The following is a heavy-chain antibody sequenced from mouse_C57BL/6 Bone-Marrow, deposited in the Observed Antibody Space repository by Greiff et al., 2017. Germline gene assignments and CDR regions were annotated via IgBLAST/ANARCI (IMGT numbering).Heavy chain of an antibody. V-gene: IGHV5-6*01. CDR1: GFTFSSYG. J-gene: IGHJ2*01. CDR3: ARHGGLRPLDY. Sequence: EVKLQESGGDLVKPGGSLKLSCAASGFTFSSYGMSWVRQTPDKRLEWVATISRGGSYTYYPDSVKGRFTISRDNAKNTLYLQMSSLKSEDTAVDYCARHGGLRPLDYWGQGTTLTVSS. D-gene: IGHD2-4*01. CDR2: ISRGGSYT.